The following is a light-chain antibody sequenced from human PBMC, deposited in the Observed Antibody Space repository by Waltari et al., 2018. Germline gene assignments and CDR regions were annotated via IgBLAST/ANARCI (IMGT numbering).Light chain of an antibody. CDR1: QNIGNY. CDR3: QQGNSVPFT. CDR2: AAS. V-gene: IGKV1-39*01. Sequence: IQMNQSPSSLSASVGDRVTISCRASQNIGNYLNWYQHKPGKAPNLLIFAASSLQSGVPSRFSGSGSGTDFTLTISSLQPEDFATYYCQQGNSVPFTFGQGTRLEI. J-gene: IGKJ5*01.